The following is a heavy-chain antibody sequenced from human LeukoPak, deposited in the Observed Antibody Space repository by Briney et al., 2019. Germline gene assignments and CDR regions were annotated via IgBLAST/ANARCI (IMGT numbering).Heavy chain of an antibody. Sequence: GGSLRLSRAASGFTFSSYAMSWVRQAPGKGLEWVSAISGSGGSTYYADSVKGRFTISRDNSKNTLYLQMNSLRAEDTAVYYCANLPYGDYVGYFDYWGQGTLVTVSS. V-gene: IGHV3-23*01. CDR1: GFTFSSYA. J-gene: IGHJ4*02. CDR3: ANLPYGDYVGYFDY. D-gene: IGHD4-17*01. CDR2: ISGSGGST.